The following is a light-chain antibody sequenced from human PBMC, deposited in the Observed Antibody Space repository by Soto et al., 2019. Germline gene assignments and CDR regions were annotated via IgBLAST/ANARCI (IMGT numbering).Light chain of an antibody. CDR2: EVS. CDR3: CSYAGSSYV. CDR1: SIDVGSYNL. V-gene: IGLV2-23*02. J-gene: IGLJ1*01. Sequence: QSALTQPASVSGSPGQSITISCTGTSIDVGSYNLASWYQQHPGKAPKLMIYEVSKRPSGVSNRFSGSKSGNTASLTISGLQAEDEADYYCCSYAGSSYVFGTGTKVTVL.